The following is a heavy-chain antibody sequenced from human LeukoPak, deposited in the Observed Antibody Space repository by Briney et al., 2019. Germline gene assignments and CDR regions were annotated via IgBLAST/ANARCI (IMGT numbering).Heavy chain of an antibody. D-gene: IGHD5-18*01. Sequence: KTGGSLRLSCAASGFIFSSYSMNWVRQAPGKGLEWVSSISSSSSSIYYADSVKGRFTISRDNAEDSLYLQMNSLRAEDTAVYFCARDGYNYGSPLDYWGQGALVTVSS. V-gene: IGHV3-21*01. CDR1: GFIFSSYS. J-gene: IGHJ4*02. CDR2: ISSSSSSI. CDR3: ARDGYNYGSPLDY.